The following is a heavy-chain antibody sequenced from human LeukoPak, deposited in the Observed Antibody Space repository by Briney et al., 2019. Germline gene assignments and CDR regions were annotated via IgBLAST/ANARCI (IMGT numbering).Heavy chain of an antibody. CDR3: MTAAGYNFGPY. Sequence: GGSLRLSCAASGLTVNNKYMNWVRRAPGKGMEWVSALYIGGNTYYADSVRGRFTISRDNSKNTLYLQMNSLRAEDTAIYYCMTAAGYNFGPYWGQGTLVTVSS. D-gene: IGHD5-18*01. CDR2: LYIGGNT. J-gene: IGHJ4*02. V-gene: IGHV3-53*01. CDR1: GLTVNNKY.